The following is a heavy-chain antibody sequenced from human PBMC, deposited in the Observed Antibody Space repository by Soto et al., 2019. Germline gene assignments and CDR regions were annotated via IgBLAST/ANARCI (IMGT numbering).Heavy chain of an antibody. V-gene: IGHV3-23*01. D-gene: IGHD3-16*01. J-gene: IGHJ6*03. CDR2: ISGSGGST. CDR1: GFTFSSYA. CDR3: AKGYGGTYYYYYMDV. Sequence: PGGSLRLSCAASGFTFSSYAMSWVRQAPGKGLEWVSAISGSGGSTYYADSVKGRFTISRDNSKNTLYLQMNSLRAEDTAVYYCAKGYGGTYYYYYMDVWGNGTTVTVSS.